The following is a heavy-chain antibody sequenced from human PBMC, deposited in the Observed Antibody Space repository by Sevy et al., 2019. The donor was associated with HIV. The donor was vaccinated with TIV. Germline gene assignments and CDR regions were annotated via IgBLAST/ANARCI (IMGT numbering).Heavy chain of an antibody. D-gene: IGHD4-4*01. Sequence: GGSLRLSCAASGFIFSNYGMNWVRQAPGKGLEWVSSISSSGSYIYYGDSMKGRFTISRDKAKNSLFLQMKSLRAEDTAVYYCAREDYSNYYFYAMDVWGQGTTVTVSS. CDR3: AREDYSNYYFYAMDV. V-gene: IGHV3-21*01. J-gene: IGHJ6*02. CDR2: ISSSGSYI. CDR1: GFIFSNYG.